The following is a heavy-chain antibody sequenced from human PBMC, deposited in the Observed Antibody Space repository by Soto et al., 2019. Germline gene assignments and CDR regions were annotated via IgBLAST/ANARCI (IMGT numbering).Heavy chain of an antibody. CDR2: ISAYNGKI. D-gene: IGHD3-3*01. J-gene: IGHJ6*02. CDR1: GYTFTNYG. CDR3: ARETIPQINYYGTDF. V-gene: IGHV1-18*01. Sequence: ASVKVSCKASGYTFTNYGISWVRQAPGQGLEWIGWISAYNGKIDYAQKVQGRVTLTTDTSTSIAFMELRRLRSDDTAVYYCARETIPQINYYGTDFWGQGTTVTVSS.